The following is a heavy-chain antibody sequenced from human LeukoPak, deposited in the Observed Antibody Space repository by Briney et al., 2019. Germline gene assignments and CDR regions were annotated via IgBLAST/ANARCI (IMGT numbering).Heavy chain of an antibody. CDR1: GYSFTSYW. CDR2: IYPGDSDT. J-gene: IGHJ4*02. D-gene: IGHD5-24*01. Sequence: PGESLKISCKGSGYSFTSYWIGWVRQMPGKGLEWMGIIYPGDSDTRYSPSFQGQVTISADKSISTAYLQWSSLKASDTAMYYCARHSRQMATISPFDYWGQGTLVTVSS. V-gene: IGHV5-51*01. CDR3: ARHSRQMATISPFDY.